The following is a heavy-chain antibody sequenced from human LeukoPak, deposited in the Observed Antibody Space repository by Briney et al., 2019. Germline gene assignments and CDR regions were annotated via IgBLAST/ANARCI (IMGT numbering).Heavy chain of an antibody. CDR3: ARLDYNNYLDY. V-gene: IGHV4-39*01. Sequence: SETLSLTCTVSGDSLSSSSYYWGWLRQPPGKGLEWIGNIYYSGSTYYNPSLKSRVTISVDTSKNQFSLKSSSVTAADTAVYYCARLDYNNYLDYWGQGTLVTVSS. D-gene: IGHD5-12*01. J-gene: IGHJ4*02. CDR1: GDSLSSSSYY. CDR2: IYYSGST.